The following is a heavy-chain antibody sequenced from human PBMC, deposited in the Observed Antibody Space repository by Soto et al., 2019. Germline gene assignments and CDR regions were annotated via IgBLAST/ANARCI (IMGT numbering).Heavy chain of an antibody. J-gene: IGHJ3*02. Sequence: EPQLLESGGGLGHPGGSLRLSCAASGFTFSSYAMSWVRQAPGKGLEWVAAISGSWVSTYYADAVRGRSTISRDNSKKTVDLQMNSLRAEDTAVYYCPKFYCISTMCQAPAAKWTGGFEIWGQGTLVTVSS. CDR3: PKFYCISTMCQAPAAKWTGGFEI. CDR2: ISGSWVST. V-gene: IGHV3-23*01. CDR1: GFTFSSYA. D-gene: IGHD2-2*01.